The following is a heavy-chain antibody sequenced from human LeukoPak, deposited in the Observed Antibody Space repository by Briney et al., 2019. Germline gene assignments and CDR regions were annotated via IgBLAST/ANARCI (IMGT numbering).Heavy chain of an antibody. J-gene: IGHJ6*03. D-gene: IGHD1-7*01. V-gene: IGHV4-34*01. CDR1: GGSFSGYY. CDR2: INHSGST. Sequence: PSETLSLTCAVYGGSFSGYYWSWIRQPPGKGLEWIGEINHSGSTNYNPSLKSRVTISVDTAKNQFSLKRSCVPASDAAVYYCGELRHTYYYYYMDVWGKGTTVTTSS. CDR3: GELRHTYYYYYMDV.